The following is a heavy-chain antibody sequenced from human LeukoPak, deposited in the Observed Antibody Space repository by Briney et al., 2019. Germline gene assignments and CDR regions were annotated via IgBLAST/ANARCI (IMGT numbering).Heavy chain of an antibody. J-gene: IGHJ4*02. CDR2: IGAYNGNT. V-gene: IGHV1-18*01. CDR3: ARVSEQQLERYYFDY. Sequence: ASVKVSCKASGYTFTSYAMNWVRQAPGQGLEWMGWIGAYNGNTNYAQKLQGRVTMTTDTSTSTAYMELRSLRSDDTAVYYCARVSEQQLERYYFDYWGQGTLVTVSS. D-gene: IGHD6-13*01. CDR1: GYTFTSYA.